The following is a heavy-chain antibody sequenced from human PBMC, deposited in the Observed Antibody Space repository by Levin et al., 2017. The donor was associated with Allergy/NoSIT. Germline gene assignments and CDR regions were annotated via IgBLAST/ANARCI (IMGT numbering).Heavy chain of an antibody. J-gene: IGHJ4*02. Sequence: GGSLRLSCAASGFTFSSYAMHWVRQAPGMGLEWVAFISYDGSDTSYAESVKGRFTISRDDSKNTLYLQMYSLRAEDTAAYYCAKEGPGRDFDYWGQGTLVAVSS. CDR3: AKEGPGRDFDY. CDR1: GFTFSSYA. CDR2: ISYDGSDT. D-gene: IGHD1-14*01. V-gene: IGHV3-30*18.